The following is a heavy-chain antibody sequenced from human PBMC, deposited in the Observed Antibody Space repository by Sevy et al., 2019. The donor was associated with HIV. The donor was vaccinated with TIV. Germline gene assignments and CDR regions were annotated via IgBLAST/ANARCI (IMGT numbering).Heavy chain of an antibody. CDR1: GGTFSSYA. V-gene: IGHV1-69*13. J-gene: IGHJ5*02. Sequence: ASVKVSCKASGGTFSSYAISWVRQAPGQGLEWMGGIIPIFGTANYAQKFQGRVTITADESTSTAYMELSSLRSEDTAVYYCARVRTPLPCIAAFEWFDPWGQGTLVTVSS. D-gene: IGHD6-13*01. CDR3: ARVRTPLPCIAAFEWFDP. CDR2: IIPIFGTA.